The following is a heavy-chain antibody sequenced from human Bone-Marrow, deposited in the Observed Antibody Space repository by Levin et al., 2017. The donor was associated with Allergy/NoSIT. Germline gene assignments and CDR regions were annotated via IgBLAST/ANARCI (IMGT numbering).Heavy chain of an antibody. CDR3: ARDNRITMFRVVILFDY. CDR1: GFTFSSYS. J-gene: IGHJ4*02. D-gene: IGHD3-3*01. V-gene: IGHV3-21*01. Sequence: GGSLRLSCAASGFTFSSYSMNWVRQAPGKGLEWVSSISSSSSYIYYADSVKGRFTISRDNAKNSLYLQMNSLRAEDTAVYYCARDNRITMFRVVILFDYWGQGTLVTVSS. CDR2: ISSSSSYI.